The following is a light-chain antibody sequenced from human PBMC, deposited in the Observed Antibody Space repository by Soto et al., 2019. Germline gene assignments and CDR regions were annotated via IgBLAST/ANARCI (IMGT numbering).Light chain of an antibody. CDR2: GAS. J-gene: IGKJ2*01. Sequence: EIVMPQSPATLSVSPGERATLSCRASQSVSSNFSWYQQKPGQAPRLLIYGASNRATGIPARFSGSGSGTEFTLTISSLQSEDFAVYYCQQYNNWPPPYTFGQGTKLEIK. CDR3: QQYNNWPPPYT. V-gene: IGKV3-15*01. CDR1: QSVSSN.